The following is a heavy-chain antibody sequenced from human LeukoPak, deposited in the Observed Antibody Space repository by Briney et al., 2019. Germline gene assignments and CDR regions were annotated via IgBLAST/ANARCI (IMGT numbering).Heavy chain of an antibody. CDR1: GFTFRTYA. V-gene: IGHV3-23*01. D-gene: IGHD6-13*01. Sequence: PGGSLRLSCAASGFTFRTYAMSWVRQAPGKGLEWVSGISDSGDGTYYAESVKGRFTISRDNSKNTVYLQMNSLRADDTAEYYCAKDKAPRSWHTPSDFCGQGTLVTVSS. J-gene: IGHJ4*02. CDR2: ISDSGDGT. CDR3: AKDKAPRSWHTPSDF.